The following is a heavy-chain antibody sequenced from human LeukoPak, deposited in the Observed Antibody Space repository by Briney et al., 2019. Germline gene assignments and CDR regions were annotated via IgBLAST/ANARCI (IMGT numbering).Heavy chain of an antibody. D-gene: IGHD3-9*01. CDR3: ARTLLTGYYENFDY. J-gene: IGHJ4*02. V-gene: IGHV7-4-1*02. Sequence: WINTNTGNPTYAQGFTGRFVFSLDTSVSTAYLQISSLKAEDTAVYYCARTLLTGYYENFDYWGQGTLVTVSS. CDR2: INTNTGNP.